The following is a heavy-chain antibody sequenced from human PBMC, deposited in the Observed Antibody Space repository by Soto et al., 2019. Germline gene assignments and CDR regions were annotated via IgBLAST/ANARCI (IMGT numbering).Heavy chain of an antibody. V-gene: IGHV1-2*02. J-gene: IGHJ6*02. D-gene: IGHD6-6*01. CDR3: ARVTGSSSPVRANYYYYGMDV. Sequence: GASVKVSCKASGYTFTGYYMHWVRQAPGQGLEWMGWINPNSGGTNYAQKFQGRVTMTRDTSISTAYMELSRLRSDDTAVYYCARVTGSSSPVRANYYYYGMDVWGQGTTVTVSS. CDR1: GYTFTGYY. CDR2: INPNSGGT.